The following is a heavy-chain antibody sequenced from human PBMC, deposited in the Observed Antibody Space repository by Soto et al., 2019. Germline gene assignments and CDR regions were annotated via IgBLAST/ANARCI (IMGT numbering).Heavy chain of an antibody. CDR1: GYTLTELS. CDR3: ATCFAPPPGGAVWFQH. CDR2: FDPEDGET. Sequence: ASVKVSCKVSGYTLTELSMHWVRQAPGKGLEWMGGFDPEDGETIYAQKFQGRVTKSEDITAGNGYLVLSSLRSADTAVFYWATCFAPPPGGAVWFQHWGQGTLVTVSS. D-gene: IGHD3-16*01. V-gene: IGHV1-24*01. J-gene: IGHJ1*01.